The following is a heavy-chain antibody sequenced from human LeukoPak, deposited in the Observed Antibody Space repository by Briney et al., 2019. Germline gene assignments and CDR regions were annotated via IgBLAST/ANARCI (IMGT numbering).Heavy chain of an antibody. CDR3: AKGGLGYYYGMDV. CDR1: GFTFSDYY. J-gene: IGHJ6*02. CDR2: ISGSGGST. D-gene: IGHD3-10*01. V-gene: IGHV3-23*01. Sequence: GGSLRLSCAASGFTFSDYYMSWIRQAPGKGLEWVSAISGSGGSTYYADSVKGRFTISRDNSKNTLYLQMNSLRAEDTAVYYCAKGGLGYYYGMDVWGQGTTVTVSS.